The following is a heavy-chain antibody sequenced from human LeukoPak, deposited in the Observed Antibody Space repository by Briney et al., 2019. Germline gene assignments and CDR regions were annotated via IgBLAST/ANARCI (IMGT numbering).Heavy chain of an antibody. Sequence: SETLSLTCTVSGDSISRSNYYGGWIRQTPGKGLEWIGSIYHSGTTFYNASLKSRITISVDTSKNQFSLRLDSVTAADTAVYYCAATFYFDTTGFSGSDFWGQGTLVTVSS. CDR2: IYHSGTT. V-gene: IGHV4-39*01. J-gene: IGHJ4*02. CDR3: AATFYFDTTGFSGSDF. CDR1: GDSISRSNYY. D-gene: IGHD3-22*01.